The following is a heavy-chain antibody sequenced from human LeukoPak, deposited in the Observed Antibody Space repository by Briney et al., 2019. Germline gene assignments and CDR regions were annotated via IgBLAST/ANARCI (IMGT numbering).Heavy chain of an antibody. J-gene: IGHJ6*03. D-gene: IGHD2-21*02. CDR2: INPTSGGT. CDR3: ARGVTARGFYYYMDI. Sequence: ASVKVSCKVSGYTFTGYYIHWVRQAPGQGLEWMGWINPTSGGTNYAQKFQGRVTMTRDTSISTTYMELSRLRFDDPAVYSCARGVTARGFYYYMDIWGRGTTVTISS. V-gene: IGHV1-2*02. CDR1: GYTFTGYY.